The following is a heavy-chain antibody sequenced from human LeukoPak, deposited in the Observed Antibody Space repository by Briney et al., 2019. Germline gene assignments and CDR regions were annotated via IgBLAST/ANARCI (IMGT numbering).Heavy chain of an antibody. J-gene: IGHJ6*03. CDR2: ISSSSSTI. CDR3: ASKYIAARPSYYYYYMDV. V-gene: IGHV3-48*01. Sequence: GGSLRLSCAASGFTFSSYSMNWVRQAPGKGLEWVSYISSSSSTIYYADSVKGRFTISRDNAKNSLYLQMNSLRAEDTAVYYCASKYIAARPSYYYYYMDVWGKGTTVTVSS. CDR1: GFTFSSYS. D-gene: IGHD6-6*01.